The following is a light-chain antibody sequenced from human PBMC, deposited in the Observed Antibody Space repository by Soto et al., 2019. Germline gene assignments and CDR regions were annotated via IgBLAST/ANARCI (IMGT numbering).Light chain of an antibody. CDR2: GAS. CDR3: QEYNNWPPFMYT. CDR1: QSISTY. V-gene: IGKV3-15*01. J-gene: IGKJ2*01. Sequence: EIVMTQSPATLSVSPGERATLSCRASQSISTYLAWYQHKPGQAPRLLIYGASIRATRIPARFSGSGAGTEFTLTISSLQSEDFAVYYCQEYNNWPPFMYTFGQGTKLEI.